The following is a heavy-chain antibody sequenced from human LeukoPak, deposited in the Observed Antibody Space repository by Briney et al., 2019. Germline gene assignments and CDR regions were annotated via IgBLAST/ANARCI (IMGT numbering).Heavy chain of an antibody. CDR3: AKVGVSVAYHFDY. D-gene: IGHD3-10*01. Sequence: GGSLRLSCAASGFTFSRYGMSWVRQAPGEGLEWVSDISLSGGSTNYADSVKGRFTISRDNSKNTLYLQMKSLRVEDTAVYYCAKVGVSVAYHFDYWGQGTLVTVSS. CDR1: GFTFSRYG. J-gene: IGHJ4*02. V-gene: IGHV3-23*01. CDR2: ISLSGGST.